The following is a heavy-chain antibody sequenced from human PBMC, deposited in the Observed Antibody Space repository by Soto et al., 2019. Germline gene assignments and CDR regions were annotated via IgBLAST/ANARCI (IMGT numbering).Heavy chain of an antibody. CDR1: GYTFTGYY. CDR3: ARDQDPWTEPDYYGPGSYYGMDF. D-gene: IGHD3-10*01. CDR2: INPNSGGT. V-gene: IGHV1-2*02. Sequence: ASVKVSCKASGYTFTGYYMHWVRQAPGQGLEWMGWINPNSGGTNYAQKFQGRVTMTRDTSISTAYMELSRLRSDDTAVYYCARDQDPWTEPDYYGPGSYYGMDFWGQGTRVTVSS. J-gene: IGHJ6*02.